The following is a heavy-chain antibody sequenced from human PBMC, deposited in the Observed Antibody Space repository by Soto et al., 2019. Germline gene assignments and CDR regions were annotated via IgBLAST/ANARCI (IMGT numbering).Heavy chain of an antibody. Sequence: GESLKISCKGSGYRFTSYWIGWVRQMPGKGLEWIVIIYPGDSDTRYSPSFQGQVTISADKSISTDYLRWSSLKASDTAMYYCARQSPKAAAAFWGQGTMVTVSS. CDR3: ARQSPKAAAAF. CDR2: IYPGDSDT. V-gene: IGHV5-51*01. CDR1: GYRFTSYW. D-gene: IGHD6-13*01. J-gene: IGHJ3*01.